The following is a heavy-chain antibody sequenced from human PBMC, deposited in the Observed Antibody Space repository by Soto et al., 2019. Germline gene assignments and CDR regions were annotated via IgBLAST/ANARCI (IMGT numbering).Heavy chain of an antibody. CDR3: ARVYYDDRRAIFGY. CDR1: GFTCGSYS. J-gene: IGHJ4*02. D-gene: IGHD3-22*01. CDR2: IKSSSNDI. V-gene: IGHV3-48*02. Sequence: EVQLVESGGGLVKPGGSLRLSCVASGFTCGSYSMSWVRQAPGKGPEWVSYIKSSSNDIYYADSVTGRFTISRDNAKNALHLQMNSLRDDDTAVYYCARVYYDDRRAIFGYWGQGTLVTVSS.